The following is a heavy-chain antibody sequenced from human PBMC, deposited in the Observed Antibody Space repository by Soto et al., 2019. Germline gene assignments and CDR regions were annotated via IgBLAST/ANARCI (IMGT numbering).Heavy chain of an antibody. J-gene: IGHJ4*02. CDR3: ARTPASTGTPPYFDY. CDR2: ISYDGSNK. V-gene: IGHV3-30-3*01. CDR1: GFTFSSYA. Sequence: QVQLVESGGGVVQPGRSLRLSCAASGFTFSSYAIHWVRQAPGKGLEWVAVISYDGSNKYYADSVKGRFTISRDNSKNTLYLKMNSLRAEDTAVYYCARTPASTGTPPYFDYGGQGPLVTVSS. D-gene: IGHD4-17*01.